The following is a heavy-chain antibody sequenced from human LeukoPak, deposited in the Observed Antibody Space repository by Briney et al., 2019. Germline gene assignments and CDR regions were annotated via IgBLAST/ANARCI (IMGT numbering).Heavy chain of an antibody. D-gene: IGHD6-19*01. CDR1: GFTFSNYA. J-gene: IGHJ4*02. CDR3: AKAVSHSYFDF. CDR2: INPSGGST. Sequence: GGSLRLSCAASGFTFSNYAMNWVRQAPGRGLEWVSAINPSGGSTYYADSVKGRFTISRDNSKHTLYLKMNSLRAEDTALYFCAKAVSHSYFDFWGQGTLVPVSA. V-gene: IGHV3-23*01.